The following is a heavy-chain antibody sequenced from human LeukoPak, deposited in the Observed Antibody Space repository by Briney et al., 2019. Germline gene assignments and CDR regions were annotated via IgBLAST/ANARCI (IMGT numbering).Heavy chain of an antibody. V-gene: IGHV3-23*01. CDR3: AKGTISTRYYYYYMDV. CDR2: FTGSGGST. CDR1: GFTFSSYA. D-gene: IGHD4/OR15-4a*01. Sequence: GGSLRLSCAASGFTFSSYAMSWVRQAPGKGLEWVSTFTGSGGSTYYADSVKGRFTISRDNSKSTLYLQINSLRAEDTAVYYCAKGTISTRYYYYYMDVWGKGTTVTVSS. J-gene: IGHJ6*03.